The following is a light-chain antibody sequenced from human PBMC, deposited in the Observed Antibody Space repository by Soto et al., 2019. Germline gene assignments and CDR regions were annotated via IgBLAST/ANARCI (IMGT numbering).Light chain of an antibody. CDR2: GVS. CDR3: QSYNDWPFA. Sequence: DIVLTQSPATLSVSPGDRVTLSCRASESLFGFLAWYQQKPGQAPTLLMYGVSTRATGVPARFSGGGSATDFTLTISSLQSEDSAFYFCQSYNDWPFASGLGTRLEI. V-gene: IGKV3-15*01. J-gene: IGKJ2*01. CDR1: ESLFGF.